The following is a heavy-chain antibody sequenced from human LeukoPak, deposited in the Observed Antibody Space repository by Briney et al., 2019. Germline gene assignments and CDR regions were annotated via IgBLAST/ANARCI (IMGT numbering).Heavy chain of an antibody. CDR1: GFTFSSYA. Sequence: PGGSLRLSCAASGFTFSSYAMSWVRQAPGKGLEWVSIISGSGGSTFYADSVKGRFIISRDNSKDTLYLQMNSLRAEDTAVYYCAKGLQLNPSMNWFGPWGQGTQVTVSS. D-gene: IGHD4-11*01. CDR3: AKGLQLNPSMNWFGP. CDR2: ISGSGGST. V-gene: IGHV3-23*01. J-gene: IGHJ5*02.